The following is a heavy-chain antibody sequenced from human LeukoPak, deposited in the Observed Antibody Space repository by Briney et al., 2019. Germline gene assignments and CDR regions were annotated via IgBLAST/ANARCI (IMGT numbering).Heavy chain of an antibody. V-gene: IGHV1-2*02. CDR3: ANYPRYMSSPPFDY. D-gene: IGHD5-12*01. Sequence: ASVKVSCKASGYTFTGQYMHWVRQAPGQGLEWMGWINPNTGDTNYAQKFQARVTMTRDTTISTAYMELTRLTSDDTAMYYCANYPRYMSSPPFDYWGQGTLVTVSS. J-gene: IGHJ4*02. CDR2: INPNTGDT. CDR1: GYTFTGQY.